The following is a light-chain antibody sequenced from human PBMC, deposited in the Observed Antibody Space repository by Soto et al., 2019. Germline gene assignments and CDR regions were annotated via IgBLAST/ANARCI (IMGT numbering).Light chain of an antibody. CDR3: QQYGSSPTT. CDR2: GAC. CDR1: QSVSSSY. V-gene: IGKV3-20*01. J-gene: IGKJ1*01. Sequence: EIVLTQSPGTLSSSPGERATLSCRASQSVSSSYLAWYQQKPGQAPRLLIYGACSRATGIPDRFSGSGSGTDFTLTISRLEPEDFAVYYCQQYGSSPTTFGQGTKVEIK.